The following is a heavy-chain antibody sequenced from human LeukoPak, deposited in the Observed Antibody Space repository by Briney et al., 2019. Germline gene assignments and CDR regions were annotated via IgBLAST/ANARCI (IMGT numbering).Heavy chain of an antibody. CDR2: ISAYNGNT. CDR3: ATLVNGYNPNYFDY. Sequence: ASVKVSCKASGYTFTSYGISWVRQAPGQGLEWMGWISAYNGNTNYAQKLQGRVTMTTDTSTSTAYMELRSLRSDDTAVYYCATLVNGYNPNYFDYWGQGTLVTVSS. J-gene: IGHJ4*02. D-gene: IGHD5-24*01. V-gene: IGHV1-18*01. CDR1: GYTFTSYG.